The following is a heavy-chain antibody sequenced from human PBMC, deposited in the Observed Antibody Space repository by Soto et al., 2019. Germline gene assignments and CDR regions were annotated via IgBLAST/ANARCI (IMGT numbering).Heavy chain of an antibody. CDR2: SKSESDGGTS. Sequence: EVQLVESGGGLVRPGGSLRLSCAASGFSFTNAWLNWVRQAPGKGLEWVGRSKSESDGGTSDYAAPVKGRFTFSRDDSKNMLYLQMNSLRTEYTAVYYCIANWVIWGQGTLVNVSS. CDR1: GFSFTNAW. J-gene: IGHJ4*02. D-gene: IGHD2-21*01. CDR3: IANWVI. V-gene: IGHV3-15*07.